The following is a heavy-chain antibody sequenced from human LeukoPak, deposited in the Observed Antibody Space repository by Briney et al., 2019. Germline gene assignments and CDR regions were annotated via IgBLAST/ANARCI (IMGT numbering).Heavy chain of an antibody. J-gene: IGHJ4*02. V-gene: IGHV3-48*03. CDR3: ARDSGSTSGFDY. CDR2: ISSSGSTI. CDR1: GFTFSSYE. Sequence: GGSLRLSCAASGFTFSSYEMNWVRQAPGKGLEWGSYISSSGSTIYYADSVKGRFTISRDNAKNSLYLQTYSLRAEDTAVYYCARDSGSTSGFDYWGQGTLVTVSS. D-gene: IGHD2-2*01.